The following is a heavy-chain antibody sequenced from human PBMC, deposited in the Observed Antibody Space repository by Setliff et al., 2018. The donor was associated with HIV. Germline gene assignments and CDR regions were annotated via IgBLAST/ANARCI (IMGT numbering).Heavy chain of an antibody. CDR2: ISYDGSNK. J-gene: IGHJ4*02. CDR3: ATGGLGYSRAWYRMGH. Sequence: PGGSLRLSCAASGITFSSYAMHWVRQAPGKGLQWVAIISYDGSNKYYADSLKGRFTISRDDSKNTLYLQMNSLRPEDTAVYYCATGGLGYSRAWYRMGHWGQGTLVTVSS. CDR1: GITFSSYA. D-gene: IGHD6-19*01. V-gene: IGHV3-30*04.